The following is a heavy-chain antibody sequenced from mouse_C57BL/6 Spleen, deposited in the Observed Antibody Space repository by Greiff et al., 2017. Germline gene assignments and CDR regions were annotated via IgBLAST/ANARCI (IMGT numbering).Heavy chain of an antibody. Sequence: DVMLVESGGGLVKPGGSLKLSCAASGFTFSDYGMHWVRQAPEKGLEWVAYISSGSSTIYYADTLKGRFTISRDHAKNTLFLQMSSLRSEDTAMDCCAGDFYCALDDWGQGTSVTVSS. V-gene: IGHV5-17*01. CDR3: AGDFYCALDD. J-gene: IGHJ4*01. CDR1: GFTFSDYG. CDR2: ISSGSSTI.